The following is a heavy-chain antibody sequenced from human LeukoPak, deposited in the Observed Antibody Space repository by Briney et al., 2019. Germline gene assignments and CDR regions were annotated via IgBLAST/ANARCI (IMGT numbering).Heavy chain of an antibody. CDR1: GGSFSGYY. D-gene: IGHD4-23*01. CDR2: INHSGST. J-gene: IGHJ4*02. V-gene: IGHV4-34*01. Sequence: PSETLSLTCAVYGGSFSGYYWSWIRQPPGKGLEWIGEINHSGSTNYNPSLKSRVTISVDTSKNQFSLKLSSVTAADTAVYYCASATVRRWSAWRDYWGQGTLVTVSS. CDR3: ASATVRRWSAWRDY.